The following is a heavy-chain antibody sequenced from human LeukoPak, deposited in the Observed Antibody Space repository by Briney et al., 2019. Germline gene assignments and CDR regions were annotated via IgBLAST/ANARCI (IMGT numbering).Heavy chain of an antibody. Sequence: GGSLRLSCAASGFTFSSYSMSWVRQASGKGLEWVSGTSDRGDYTYYADSVKGRFTISRDTSKNTLYLQMNSLRAEDTALYFCAKKAQYDGHYPLDYWGQGTLVTVSA. D-gene: IGHD4/OR15-4a*01. CDR1: GFTFSSYS. CDR2: TSDRGDYT. V-gene: IGHV3-23*01. J-gene: IGHJ4*02. CDR3: AKKAQYDGHYPLDY.